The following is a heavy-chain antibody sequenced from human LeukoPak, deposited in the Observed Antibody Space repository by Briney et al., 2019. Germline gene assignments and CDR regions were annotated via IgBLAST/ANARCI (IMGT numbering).Heavy chain of an antibody. CDR2: IVVGSGNT. CDR3: AADLQEYSSSPNAFDY. CDR1: GFTFTSSA. V-gene: IGHV1-58*02. Sequence: TSVKVSCKASGFTFTSSAMQWVRQARGQRLEWIGWIVVGSGNTNYAQKFQERVTITRDMSTSTAYMELSSLRSEDTVVYYCAADLQEYSSSPNAFDYWGHETLVTVSS. J-gene: IGHJ4*01. D-gene: IGHD6-6*01.